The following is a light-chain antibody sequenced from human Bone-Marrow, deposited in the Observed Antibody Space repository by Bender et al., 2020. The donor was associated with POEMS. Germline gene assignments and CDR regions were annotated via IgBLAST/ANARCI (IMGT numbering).Light chain of an antibody. J-gene: IGLJ2*01. Sequence: QSVLTQPPSASGTPGQRVTISCSGSRSNIGSNYVYWYQHLPGTAPKLLMYRSNQRPSGVPDRFSGSKSGTSASLAISGLHSEDEADYYCVAWDDTLNGWVFGGGTKLTVL. CDR3: VAWDDTLNGWV. CDR2: RSN. CDR1: RSNIGSNY. V-gene: IGLV1-47*01.